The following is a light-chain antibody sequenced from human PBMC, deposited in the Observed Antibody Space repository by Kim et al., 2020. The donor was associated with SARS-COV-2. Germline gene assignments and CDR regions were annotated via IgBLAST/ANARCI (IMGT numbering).Light chain of an antibody. CDR1: QSLSSN. V-gene: IGKV3-15*01. J-gene: IGKJ4*01. Sequence: GQRATLQRRASQSLSSNLAWYQQKHGQAPRLLVYGASTRGTGIPVRFSGSGSGTEFTLTIRSLQSEDFAVYYCQQYNNWPLTFGGGTKVDIK. CDR3: QQYNNWPLT. CDR2: GAS.